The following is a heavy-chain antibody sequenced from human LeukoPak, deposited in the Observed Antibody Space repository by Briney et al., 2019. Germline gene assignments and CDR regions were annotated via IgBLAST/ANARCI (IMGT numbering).Heavy chain of an antibody. CDR1: GFTFGDYA. CDR3: IRWIQLWQPFDY. V-gene: IGHV3-49*03. D-gene: IGHD5-18*01. J-gene: IGHJ4*02. CDR2: IRSKAYGGTT. Sequence: GGSLRLSCTASGFTFGDYAMSWFRQAPGKGLEWVGFIRSKAYGGTTEYAASVKGRFTISRDDSKSIAYLQMNSLKTEDTAVYYCIRWIQLWQPFDYWGQGTLVTVSS.